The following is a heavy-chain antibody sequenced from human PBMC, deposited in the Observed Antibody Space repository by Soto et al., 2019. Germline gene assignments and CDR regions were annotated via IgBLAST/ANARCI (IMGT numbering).Heavy chain of an antibody. CDR2: IRSKANSYAT. CDR3: TVLYCSGGSCY. J-gene: IGHJ4*02. D-gene: IGHD2-15*01. Sequence: EVQLVESGGGLVQPGGSLKLSCAASGFTFSDSAMHWVRQASGKGLEWVGRIRSKANSYATAYAASVKGRVTISRDDAKDTAYLQMNSLKTEDTAVYYCTVLYCSGGSCYWGQGTLVTVSS. CDR1: GFTFSDSA. V-gene: IGHV3-73*01.